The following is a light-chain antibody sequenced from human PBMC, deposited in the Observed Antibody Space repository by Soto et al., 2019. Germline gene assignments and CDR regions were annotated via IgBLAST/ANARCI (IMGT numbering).Light chain of an antibody. J-gene: IGKJ1*01. CDR1: QSVLYSSNNKNY. CDR2: WAS. V-gene: IGKV4-1*01. Sequence: DIVMTQSPDSLAVSLGERATINCKSSQSVLYSSNNKNYLAWYQQKPRQPPKLLIYWASTRESGVPDRFSGSGSGTDFTLTISCLQAEDVAVYYCQQYYSIPLAFGQGTKVAIK. CDR3: QQYYSIPLA.